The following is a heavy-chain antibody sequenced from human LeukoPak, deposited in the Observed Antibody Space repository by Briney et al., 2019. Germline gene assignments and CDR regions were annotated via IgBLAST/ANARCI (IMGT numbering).Heavy chain of an antibody. Sequence: GGSLRLSCAASGITFSSYGMSWVRQAPGKGLEWVAVISYDGSNKYYADSVKGRFTISRDNSKNTLYLQMNSLRAEDTAVYYCARTVTTGWCFDYWGQGTLVTVSS. CDR1: GITFSSYG. CDR3: ARTVTTGWCFDY. J-gene: IGHJ4*02. V-gene: IGHV3-30*03. D-gene: IGHD4-17*01. CDR2: ISYDGSNK.